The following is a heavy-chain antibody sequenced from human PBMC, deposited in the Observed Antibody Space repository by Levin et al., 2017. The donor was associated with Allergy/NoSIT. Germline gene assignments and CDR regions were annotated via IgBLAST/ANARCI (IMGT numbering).Heavy chain of an antibody. CDR3: ARDRVIRSSSNYYYGMDV. CDR2: IYYSGDT. J-gene: IGHJ6*02. CDR1: GGSISSYY. D-gene: IGHD6-6*01. V-gene: IGHV4-59*01. Sequence: SQTLSLTCTVLGGSISSYYWSWIRQPPGKGLEWIGYIYYSGDTNYNPSLKSRVTISLDTSKNQFSLKMTSVTAADAAVYYCARDRVIRSSSNYYYGMDVWGQGTTVTVSS.